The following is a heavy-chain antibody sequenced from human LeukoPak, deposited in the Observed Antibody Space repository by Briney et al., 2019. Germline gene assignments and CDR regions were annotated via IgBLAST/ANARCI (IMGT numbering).Heavy chain of an antibody. CDR2: INHSEST. V-gene: IGHV4-34*01. Sequence: PSETLSLTCAVYGGSFSGYYWSWIRQPPGKGLEGIGEINHSESTNYNPSLKSQVTIPVATSKNQFSLKLSSVTAADTAVYYCARVGSSWYRDAFDIWGQGTMVTVSS. CDR1: GGSFSGYY. CDR3: ARVGSSWYRDAFDI. D-gene: IGHD6-13*01. J-gene: IGHJ3*02.